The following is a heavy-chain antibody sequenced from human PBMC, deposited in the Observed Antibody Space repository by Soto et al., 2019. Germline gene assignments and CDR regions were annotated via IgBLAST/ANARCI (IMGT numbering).Heavy chain of an antibody. CDR3: ARHRGLQEGANIDY. CDR1: GGSISSSSYY. V-gene: IGHV4-39*01. D-gene: IGHD1-26*01. J-gene: IGHJ4*02. CDR2: IYYSGST. Sequence: SETLSLTCTVSGGSISSSSYYWGWIRQPPGKGLEWIGSIYYSGSTYYNPSLKSRVTISVDTSKNQFSLKLSSVTAADTAVYYCARHRGLQEGANIDYWGQGTLVTVSS.